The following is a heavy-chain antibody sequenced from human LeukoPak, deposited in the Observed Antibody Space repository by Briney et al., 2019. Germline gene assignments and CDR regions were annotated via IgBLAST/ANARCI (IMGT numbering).Heavy chain of an antibody. J-gene: IGHJ4*02. CDR1: GFTFSSYE. D-gene: IGHD4-17*01. Sequence: PGGSLRLSCAASGFTFSSYEMNWVRQAPGKGVEWVSYISSSGSTIYYADSVKGRFTISRDNAKNSLYLQMNSLRAEDMALYYCAKGKGATVTSTYPFDYWGQGTLVTVSS. CDR2: ISSSGSTI. V-gene: IGHV3-48*03. CDR3: AKGKGATVTSTYPFDY.